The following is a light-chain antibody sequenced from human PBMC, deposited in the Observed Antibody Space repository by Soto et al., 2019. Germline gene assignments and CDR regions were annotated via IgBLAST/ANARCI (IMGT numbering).Light chain of an antibody. CDR1: QSVCPY. CDR2: DVS. CDR3: QQRSNWL. V-gene: IGKV3-11*01. J-gene: IGKJ4*01. Sequence: EIVLSRSRATLSLTPGERATLSCGARQSVCPYLAWYQQKSAQAPRLLIYDVSNRATGIPARFSGSGSGTDFTLTISSLEPEDFAVYFCQQRSNWLFGGGTKVEI.